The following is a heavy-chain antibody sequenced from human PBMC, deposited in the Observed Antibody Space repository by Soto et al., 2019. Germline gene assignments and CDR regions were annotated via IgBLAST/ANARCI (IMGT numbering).Heavy chain of an antibody. CDR3: ATHRSGRFLAWLPEGSLCY. J-gene: IGHJ4*02. Sequence: ASVKVSCKVSGYTLTDLSMQWVRQAPGKGLEWMGGFDPEDGETIYAQKFQGRVTMTEDTATDTAYMELSSLRSEDTAVYYCATHRSGRFLAWLPEGSLCYWSQGTLVTVSS. D-gene: IGHD3-3*01. CDR1: GYTLTDLS. V-gene: IGHV1-24*01. CDR2: FDPEDGET.